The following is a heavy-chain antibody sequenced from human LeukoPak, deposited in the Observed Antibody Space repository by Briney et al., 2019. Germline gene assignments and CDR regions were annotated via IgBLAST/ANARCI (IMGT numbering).Heavy chain of an antibody. CDR1: GFTFSNYG. J-gene: IGHJ4*02. CDR2: IWYDGTNE. D-gene: IGHD3-10*01. CDR3: ARESYGSGSYLDY. V-gene: IGHV3-33*01. Sequence: GRSLRLSCAASGFTFSNYGMHWVRQAPGKGLERVALIWYDGTNEYYADSVKGRFTISRDNSKNTLYLQMNSLRAEDTAVYYCARESYGSGSYLDYWGQGTLVTVSS.